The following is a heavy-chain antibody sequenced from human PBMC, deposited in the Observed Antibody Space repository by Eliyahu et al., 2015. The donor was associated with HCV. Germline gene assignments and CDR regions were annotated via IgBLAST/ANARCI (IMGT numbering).Heavy chain of an antibody. V-gene: IGHV3-21*01. CDR2: ISSSSSYI. CDR1: GFXFSSYS. J-gene: IGHJ3*02. D-gene: IGHD4-17*01. Sequence: EVQLVESGGGLVKPGGSLXLSCAASGFXFSSYSMNWVRQAPGKGLEWVSSISSSSSYIYYADSVKGRFTISRDNAKNSLYLQMNTLRAEDTAVYYCARDDYGDPDAFDIWGQGTMVTVSS. CDR3: ARDDYGDPDAFDI.